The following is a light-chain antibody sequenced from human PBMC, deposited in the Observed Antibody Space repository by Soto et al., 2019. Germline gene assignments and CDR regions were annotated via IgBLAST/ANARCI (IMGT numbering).Light chain of an antibody. CDR1: QSVSSTW. J-gene: IGKJ2*01. V-gene: IGKV3-20*01. Sequence: VLTQSPGTLSLSPGERATISCRASQSVSSTWLAWYQQKPGQAPRLLIYAASRRASGIPYRFSGSGSGTEFTLTISRLQPEDFAVYYCQQYSSYPYTFGQGTKLEIK. CDR2: AAS. CDR3: QQYSSYPYT.